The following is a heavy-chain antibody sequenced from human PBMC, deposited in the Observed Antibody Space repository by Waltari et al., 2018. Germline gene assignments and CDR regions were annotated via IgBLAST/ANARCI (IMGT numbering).Heavy chain of an antibody. V-gene: IGHV4-39*01. Sequence: QLQLQESGPGLVKPSETLSLTCTVSGGSISSSSYYRGWIRQPPGKGLEWIGSISYTGSTYDNPSLKSRLIISVDTSKKQLSLKLSSVTAADTAVYYCARLWGGTRPPDYWGQGTLVTVSS. J-gene: IGHJ4*02. CDR3: ARLWGGTRPPDY. CDR1: GGSISSSSYY. CDR2: ISYTGST. D-gene: IGHD3-16*01.